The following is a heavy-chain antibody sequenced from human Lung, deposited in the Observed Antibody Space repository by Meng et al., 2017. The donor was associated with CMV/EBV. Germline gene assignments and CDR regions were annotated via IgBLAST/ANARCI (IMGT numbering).Heavy chain of an antibody. V-gene: IGHV4-31*03. CDR2: IYYTGSS. D-gene: IGHD5-24*01. Sequence: QAQRQELGPGLVKPSQTLSLTLSVSGGAIGSAFYYWNWIRQPPGKGLEWIGYIYYTGSSFSNPYLNRRVTISVDTSKTQFSLKLIPATAADTAVDYCAREAGRDGYATPKFDYWGQGTLVTVSS. CDR3: AREAGRDGYATPKFDY. J-gene: IGHJ4*02. CDR1: GGAIGSAFYY.